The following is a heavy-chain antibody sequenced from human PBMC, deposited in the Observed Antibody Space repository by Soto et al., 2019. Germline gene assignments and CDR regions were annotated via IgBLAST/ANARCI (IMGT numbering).Heavy chain of an antibody. CDR3: ARDEIQLSWAYGMDV. CDR2: ISYDGSNK. V-gene: IGHV3-30-3*01. J-gene: IGHJ6*02. D-gene: IGHD2-15*01. CDR1: GFTFSSYA. Sequence: QVQLVESGGGVVQPGRSLRLSCAASGFTFSSYAMHWVRQAPGKGLEWVAVISYDGSNKYYADSVKGRFTISRDNSKDTLYLHMNSLRPEDTAAYYCARDEIQLSWAYGMDVWGQGTTVTVSS.